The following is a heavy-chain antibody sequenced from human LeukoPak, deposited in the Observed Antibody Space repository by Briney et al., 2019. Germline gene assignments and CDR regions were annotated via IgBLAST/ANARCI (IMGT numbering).Heavy chain of an antibody. Sequence: ASVKVSCKASGYTFTGYYMHWVRQAPGQGLEWMGWINPNSGGTNYAQKFQGWVTMTRDTSISTAYMELSRLRSDDTAVYYCARGSISPPYYYYGMDVWGQGTTVTVSS. CDR2: INPNSGGT. V-gene: IGHV1-2*04. D-gene: IGHD1-14*01. CDR3: ARGSISPPYYYYGMDV. CDR1: GYTFTGYY. J-gene: IGHJ6*02.